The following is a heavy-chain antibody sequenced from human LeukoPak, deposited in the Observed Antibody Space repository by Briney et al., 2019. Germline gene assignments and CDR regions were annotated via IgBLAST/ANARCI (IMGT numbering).Heavy chain of an antibody. CDR2: INPNSGGT. D-gene: IGHD3-3*01. Sequence: ASVTVSCKASGYTFTGYYMHWVRQAPGQGLEWMGWINPNSGGTNYAQKFQGRVTMTRDTSISTAYMELSRLRSDDTAVYYCAREYSDAGGYYYGMDVWGQGTTVTVSS. CDR1: GYTFTGYY. CDR3: AREYSDAGGYYYGMDV. V-gene: IGHV1-2*02. J-gene: IGHJ6*02.